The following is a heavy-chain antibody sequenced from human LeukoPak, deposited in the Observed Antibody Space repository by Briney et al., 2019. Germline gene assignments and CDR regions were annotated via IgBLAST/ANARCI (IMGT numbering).Heavy chain of an antibody. J-gene: IGHJ3*02. CDR2: INPKRGVT. Sequence: ASVKVSCKASGYTFTDYYIHWMRQAPGQGLEWMGWINPKRGVTTYAQKFQGRVTMTRDTSISTAYMEPSSLKSDDTAVYYCARDRNSGSSLDIWGQGTMLTVSS. CDR1: GYTFTDYY. CDR3: ARDRNSGSSLDI. D-gene: IGHD6-6*01. V-gene: IGHV1-2*02.